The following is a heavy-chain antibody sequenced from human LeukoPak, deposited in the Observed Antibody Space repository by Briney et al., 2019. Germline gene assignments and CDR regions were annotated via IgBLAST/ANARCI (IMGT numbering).Heavy chain of an antibody. CDR1: GYTFTSYG. J-gene: IGHJ4*02. CDR3: AREISYYDILTGYYAYPDY. Sequence: ASVKVSCKASGYTFTSYGISWVRQAPGRGLGWMGWISAYNGNTNYAQKLQGRVTMTTDTSTSTAYMELRSLRSDDTAVYYCAREISYYDILTGYYAYPDYWGQGTLVTVSS. V-gene: IGHV1-18*01. D-gene: IGHD3-9*01. CDR2: ISAYNGNT.